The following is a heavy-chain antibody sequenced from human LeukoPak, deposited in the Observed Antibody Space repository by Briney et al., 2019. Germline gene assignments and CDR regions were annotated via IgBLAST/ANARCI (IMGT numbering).Heavy chain of an antibody. J-gene: IGHJ6*03. CDR3: ARDGDTVLARGYYYYMDV. V-gene: IGHV3-21*01. CDR1: GFTFTSYS. Sequence: GGSLRLSCAASGFTFTSYSMNWVRQAPGKGLEWVSSISTSSSYIYYADSVEGRFTISRDNAKNSLYLQMYSLRAEDTALYYCARDGDTVLARGYYYYMDVWGKGTTVTVSS. CDR2: ISTSSSYI. D-gene: IGHD4-17*01.